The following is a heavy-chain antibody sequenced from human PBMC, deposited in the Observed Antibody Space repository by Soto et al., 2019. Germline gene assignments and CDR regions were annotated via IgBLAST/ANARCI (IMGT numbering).Heavy chain of an antibody. J-gene: IGHJ6*02. V-gene: IGHV1-18*01. CDR3: ARYYDSTGGYYYYGMDV. CDR1: GYTFTSYG. CDR2: ISAYNVNT. Sequence: ASVKVSCKASGYTFTSYGISWVRQAPGQGLEWMGWISAYNVNTNYAQKLQGRVTMTTDTSTSTAYMELRSLRSDDTAVYYCARYYDSTGGYYYYGMDVWGQGTTVTVSS. D-gene: IGHD3-3*01.